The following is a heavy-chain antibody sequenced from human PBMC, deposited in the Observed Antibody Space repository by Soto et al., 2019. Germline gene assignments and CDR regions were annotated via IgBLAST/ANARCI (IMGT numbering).Heavy chain of an antibody. D-gene: IGHD3-3*01. CDR1: GASISSGDYY. J-gene: IGHJ6*02. CDR3: ALRFGTA. V-gene: IGHV4-30-4*01. Sequence: QVQLQESGPGLVKPAQTLSLTCTVSGASISSGDYYWTWIRQPPGKGLEWIGYIYDSGTTYYSPSLKSRVSISLDTSKNRFSLKLSSVTAADTGVYYCALRFGTAWGQGTTVTVSS. CDR2: IYDSGTT.